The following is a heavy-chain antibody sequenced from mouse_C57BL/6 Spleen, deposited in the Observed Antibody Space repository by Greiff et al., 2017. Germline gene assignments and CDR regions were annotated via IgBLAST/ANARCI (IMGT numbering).Heavy chain of an antibody. Sequence: QVQLQQPGAELVKPGASVKLSCKASGYTFTSYWMHWVKQRPGQGLEWIGMIHPNSGRTNYNEKFKRKATLTVDKSSSTAYMQLSSLTSEDSAVDYCARRTYYSNAYYFDYWGQGTSLTVSS. V-gene: IGHV1-64*01. CDR2: IHPNSGRT. CDR3: ARRTYYSNAYYFDY. CDR1: GYTFTSYW. J-gene: IGHJ2*02. D-gene: IGHD2-5*01.